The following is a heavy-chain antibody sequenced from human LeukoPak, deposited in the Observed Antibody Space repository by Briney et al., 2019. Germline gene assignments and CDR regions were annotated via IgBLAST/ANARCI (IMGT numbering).Heavy chain of an antibody. CDR1: GYTFTSYD. CDR2: MNPNSGNT. Sequence: GASVKVSCKASGYTFTSYDINWVRQATGQGLEWMGWMNPNSGNTGYAQKFQGRVTITRNTSISTAYMELSSLRSEDTAVYYCARGLGTVISRYMDVWGKGTTVTVSS. V-gene: IGHV1-8*03. D-gene: IGHD4-17*01. CDR3: ARGLGTVISRYMDV. J-gene: IGHJ6*03.